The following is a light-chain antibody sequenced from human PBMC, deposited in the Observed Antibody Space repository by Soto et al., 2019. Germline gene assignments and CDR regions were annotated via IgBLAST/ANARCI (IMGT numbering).Light chain of an antibody. J-gene: IGKJ2*01. Sequence: EIVLTQSPGTLSLSPGERATLSCRASQSVSSSSLAWYQQRPGQAPRLLIYGASRRAPGTPDRFSGSGSGTDFTLTIARLDPEDFAVYYCQQYGTSTYTFGQGTNLEIK. CDR1: QSVSSSS. V-gene: IGKV3-20*01. CDR2: GAS. CDR3: QQYGTSTYT.